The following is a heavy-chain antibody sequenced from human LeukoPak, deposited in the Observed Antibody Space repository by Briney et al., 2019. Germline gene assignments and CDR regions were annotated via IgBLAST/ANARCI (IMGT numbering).Heavy chain of an antibody. CDR2: ISGSGGST. J-gene: IGHJ3*02. V-gene: IGHV3-23*01. Sequence: GGSLRLSCAASRFTFSTHAMSWVRQAPGKGLEWVSAISGSGGSTYYADSVKGRFTISRDNSKNTLYLQMNSLRAEDTAVYYCAKDSHIAARVGAAFDIWGQGTMVTVSS. CDR3: AKDSHIAARVGAAFDI. CDR1: RFTFSTHA. D-gene: IGHD6-6*01.